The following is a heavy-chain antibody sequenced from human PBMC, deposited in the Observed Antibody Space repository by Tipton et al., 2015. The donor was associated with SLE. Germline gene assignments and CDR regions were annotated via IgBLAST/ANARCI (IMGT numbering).Heavy chain of an antibody. J-gene: IGHJ6*02. CDR3: ARGHNVLLWFGELLDHHGHYGMDV. CDR1: GGSVSSGSYY. CDR2: IYYSGST. Sequence: TLSLTCTVSGGSVSSGSYYWSWIRQPPGKGLEWIGYIYYSGSTNYNPSLKSRVTISVDTSKNQFSLKLSSVTAADTAVYYCARGHNVLLWFGELLDHHGHYGMDVWGQGTTVTVSS. V-gene: IGHV4-61*01. D-gene: IGHD3-10*01.